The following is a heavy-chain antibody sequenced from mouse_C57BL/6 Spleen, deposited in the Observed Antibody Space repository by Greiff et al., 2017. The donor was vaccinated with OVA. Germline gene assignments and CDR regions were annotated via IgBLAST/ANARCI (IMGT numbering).Heavy chain of an antibody. J-gene: IGHJ3*01. V-gene: IGHV2-3*01. Sequence: VQLVESGPGLVAPSQSLSISCTVSGFSFTSYGVSWVRQPPGQGLEWLGEIWGDGSTNYHSDLISRTSISKDNSKSQVFVKLNSLQTDDTATYYCAKNDGSSYAYWGQGTLVTVSA. D-gene: IGHD1-1*01. CDR1: GFSFTSYG. CDR3: AKNDGSSYAY. CDR2: IWGDGST.